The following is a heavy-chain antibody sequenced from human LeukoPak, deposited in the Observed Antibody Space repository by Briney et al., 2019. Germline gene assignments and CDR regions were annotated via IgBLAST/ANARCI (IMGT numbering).Heavy chain of an antibody. CDR1: GGSISSGAYY. Sequence: SETLSLTCAVSGGSISSGAYYWSWIRQPPGKGLEWIGEINHSGSTNYNPSLKSRVTISVDTSKNQFSLKLSSVTAADTAVYYCARVGSSWYNDYWGQGTLVTVSS. V-gene: IGHV4-34*01. CDR2: INHSGST. CDR3: ARVGSSWYNDY. D-gene: IGHD6-13*01. J-gene: IGHJ4*02.